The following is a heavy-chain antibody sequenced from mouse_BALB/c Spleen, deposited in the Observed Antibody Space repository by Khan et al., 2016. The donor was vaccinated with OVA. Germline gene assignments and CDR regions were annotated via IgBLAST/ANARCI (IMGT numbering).Heavy chain of an antibody. J-gene: IGHJ2*01. D-gene: IGHD1-1*01. CDR3: ARGYGSSYNFDY. Sequence: QVQLQQSGAELMKPGASVKISCKATGYTFITYWIEWIKQRPGHGPEWIGDILPGSDNTYYNENFKGKATFTADTSSNTAYIQLSSRTSEDSAVDYCARGYGSSYNFDYWGQGTTLTVSS. V-gene: IGHV1-9*01. CDR1: GYTFITYW. CDR2: ILPGSDNT.